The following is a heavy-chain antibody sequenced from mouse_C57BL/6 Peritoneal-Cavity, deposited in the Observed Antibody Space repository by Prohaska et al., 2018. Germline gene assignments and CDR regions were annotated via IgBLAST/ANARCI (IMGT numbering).Heavy chain of an antibody. D-gene: IGHD1-1*01. CDR1: GFTFSGFW. CDR2: INSDGSAI. J-gene: IGHJ1*03. Sequence: EVQLLETGGGLVQPGGSRGLSCEGSGFTFSGFWMSWVRQTPGKTLEWIGDINSDGSAINYVPYIKDRFTIFRDNDKSTLYLQMSNVRSEDTATYFCMRYGSYWYFDVWGTGTTVTVSS. CDR3: MRYGSYWYFDV. V-gene: IGHV11-2*01.